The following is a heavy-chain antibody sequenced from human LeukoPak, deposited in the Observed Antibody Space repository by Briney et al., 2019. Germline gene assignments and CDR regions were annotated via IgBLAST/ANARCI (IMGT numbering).Heavy chain of an antibody. CDR1: GGSISSYY. Sequence: KTSETLSLTCTFSGGSISSYYWSWIWQPPGKGLEWIGYIYYSGSTNYNPSLKSRVTISVDTSKNQFSLKLSSVTAADTAVYYCARHGYSSSWYVHFDYWGQGTLVTVSS. CDR2: IYYSGST. D-gene: IGHD6-13*01. CDR3: ARHGYSSSWYVHFDY. J-gene: IGHJ4*02. V-gene: IGHV4-59*08.